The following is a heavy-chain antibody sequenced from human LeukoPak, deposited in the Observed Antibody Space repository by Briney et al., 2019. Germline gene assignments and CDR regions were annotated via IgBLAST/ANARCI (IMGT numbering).Heavy chain of an antibody. V-gene: IGHV4-59*08. Sequence: SETLSLTCTVSGGSISSYYWSWIRQPPGKGLEWIAYISDIGSINYNPSLKSRVTISLETSKNQFSLKLSSVTAADTAVYYCAGHHPRNTVDFWGQGTLVTISS. CDR2: ISDIGSI. D-gene: IGHD2/OR15-2a*01. J-gene: IGHJ4*02. CDR1: GGSISSYY. CDR3: AGHHPRNTVDF.